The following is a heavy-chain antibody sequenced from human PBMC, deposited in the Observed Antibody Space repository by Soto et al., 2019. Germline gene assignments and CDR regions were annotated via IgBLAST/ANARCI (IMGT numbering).Heavy chain of an antibody. Sequence: SGPTLVNPTQTLTLTCTFSGFSLSTSGVGVGWIRQPPGKALEWLALIYWNDDKRYSPSLKSRLTITKDTSKNQVVLTMTNMDPVDTATYYCAHSLDCSGGSCYEYYYYYGMDVWGQGTTVTVSS. CDR3: AHSLDCSGGSCYEYYYYYGMDV. CDR1: GFSLSTSGVG. CDR2: IYWNDDK. D-gene: IGHD2-15*01. V-gene: IGHV2-5*01. J-gene: IGHJ6*02.